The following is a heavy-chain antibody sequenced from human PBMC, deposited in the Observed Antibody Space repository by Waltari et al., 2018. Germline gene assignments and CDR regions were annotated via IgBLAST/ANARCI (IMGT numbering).Heavy chain of an antibody. Sequence: QVQLQESGPGLVKPSETLSLTCALSGYSISSGYYWGWLRQPPGKGLEWIGSIYHSGSTYYNPSLKSRVTISVDTSKNQFSLKLSSVTAADTAVYYCARGLGSSSPFDYWGQGTPVTVSS. CDR2: IYHSGST. V-gene: IGHV4-38-2*01. CDR3: ARGLGSSSPFDY. D-gene: IGHD6-6*01. CDR1: GYSISSGYY. J-gene: IGHJ4*02.